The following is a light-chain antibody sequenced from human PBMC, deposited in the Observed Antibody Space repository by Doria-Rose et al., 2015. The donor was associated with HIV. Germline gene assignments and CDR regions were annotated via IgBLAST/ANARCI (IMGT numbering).Light chain of an antibody. Sequence: AIRMTQSPSSLSASTGDRVTITCRASQDISNYLAWYQQKPGKAPKLLIYAASTLQSGVPSRFSGSGSGTDFTLTISHLQSEDFATYYCQQYYSYPPTIGQGTKVEVK. CDR1: QDISNY. CDR3: QQYYSYPPT. V-gene: IGKV1-8*01. CDR2: AAS. J-gene: IGKJ1*01.